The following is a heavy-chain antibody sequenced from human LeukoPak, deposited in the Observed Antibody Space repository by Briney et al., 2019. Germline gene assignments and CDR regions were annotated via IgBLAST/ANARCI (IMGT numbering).Heavy chain of an antibody. D-gene: IGHD4-23*01. CDR3: AKDPRVGAFDI. CDR2: IYGGGST. J-gene: IGHJ3*02. Sequence: GGSLRLSCAASGFTVSSNYMSWVRQAPGKGLEWVPVIYGGGSTYYADSVKGRFTISRDNSKNTLYLQMNSLRAEDTAVYYCAKDPRVGAFDIWGQGTMVTVSS. V-gene: IGHV3-53*01. CDR1: GFTVSSNY.